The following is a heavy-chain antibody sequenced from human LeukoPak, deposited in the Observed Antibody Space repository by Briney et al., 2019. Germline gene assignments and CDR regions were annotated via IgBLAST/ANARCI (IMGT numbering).Heavy chain of an antibody. D-gene: IGHD3-10*01. CDR1: GFTFSSYW. CDR2: ISNDGSST. V-gene: IGHV3-74*01. Sequence: GGSLRLSCAASGFTFSSYWMHWVRQAPGKGLVWVSRISNDGSSTNYADSVKGRFTISRDNSRSTLYLQMNSLRPEDTAIYYCAREGYYGSGSPPSLYFDYWGQGTLVTVSS. J-gene: IGHJ4*02. CDR3: AREGYYGSGSPPSLYFDY.